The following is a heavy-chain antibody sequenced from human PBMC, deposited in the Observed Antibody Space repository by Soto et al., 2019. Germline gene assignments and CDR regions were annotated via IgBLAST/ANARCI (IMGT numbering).Heavy chain of an antibody. Sequence: QVQLVQSGAEVKKPGASVRVSCKASGYTLTSHAMHWVRQAPGQSLEWVGWINAGPGNTKYSQKFQGRVTISRDTSASTVYLDLSSLRSEDTAVYYCARDITVFGVVVISGIDSWGQGTLVTVSS. CDR1: GYTLTSHA. V-gene: IGHV1-3*01. J-gene: IGHJ4*02. D-gene: IGHD3-3*01. CDR3: ARDITVFGVVVISGIDS. CDR2: INAGPGNT.